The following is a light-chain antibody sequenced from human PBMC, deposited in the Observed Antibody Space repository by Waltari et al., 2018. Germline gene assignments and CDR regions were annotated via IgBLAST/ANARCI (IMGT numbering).Light chain of an antibody. CDR2: EVT. CDR3: SSYAGSNNLM. J-gene: IGLJ3*02. Sequence: QSALTQPPSASGSPGPSVTISCTGSSSAVGNYNYVSWYQQPPGKAPKLMIYEVTKRPSGVPDRFSGSKSGNTASLTVSGLQAEDEADYYCSSYAGSNNLMFGGGTKVTVL. CDR1: SSAVGNYNY. V-gene: IGLV2-8*01.